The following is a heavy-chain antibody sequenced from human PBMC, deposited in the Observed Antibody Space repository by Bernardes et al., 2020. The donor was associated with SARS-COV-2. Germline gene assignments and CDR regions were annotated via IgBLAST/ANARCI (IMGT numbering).Heavy chain of an antibody. CDR2: IKPDGTTT. V-gene: IGHV3-74*01. CDR3: ATGRYNSYYYFDV. J-gene: IGHJ6*03. CDR1: GFPFSTYW. Sequence: GGSLRLSCAASGFPFSTYWMHWVRQAPGKGLVWVSRIKPDGTTTAYADSVKGRFTVSRDNAKNTLYLQMNSLRAEDTAVYYCATGRYNSYYYFDVWGQGTTVTVSS. D-gene: IGHD1-20*01.